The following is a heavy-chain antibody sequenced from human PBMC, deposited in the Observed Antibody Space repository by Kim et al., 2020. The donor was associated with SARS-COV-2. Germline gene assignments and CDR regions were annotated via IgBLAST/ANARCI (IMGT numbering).Heavy chain of an antibody. V-gene: IGHV3-23*03. J-gene: IGHJ4*02. CDR2: INSGGSST. CDR1: GFTFSSYA. CDR3: AKGQYGSGTSYSDY. Sequence: GGSLRLSCAASGFTFSSYAMSWVRQAPGKGLEWVSVINSGGSSTSYADSVKGRFTISRDNSKKTLYLQMNSLRAEDTAVYYCAKGQYGSGTSYSDYWGQG. D-gene: IGHD3-10*01.